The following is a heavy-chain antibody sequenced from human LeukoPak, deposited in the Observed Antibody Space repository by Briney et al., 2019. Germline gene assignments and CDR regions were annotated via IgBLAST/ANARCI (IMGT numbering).Heavy chain of an antibody. J-gene: IGHJ6*03. Sequence: GGSLRLSCSASGFTFSNAWIRWVRPAPGKGLEWVSVIYSGSTKYYADSVEGRFTISRDESKNTLYLQMNSLRAEDTALYYCARAADYYYYMDVWGKGTTVTVSS. D-gene: IGHD2-15*01. V-gene: IGHV3-66*02. CDR3: ARAADYYYYMDV. CDR2: IYSGSTK. CDR1: GFTFSNAW.